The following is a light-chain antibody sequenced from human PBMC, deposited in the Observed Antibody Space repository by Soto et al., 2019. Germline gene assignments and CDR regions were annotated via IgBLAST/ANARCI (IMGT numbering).Light chain of an antibody. J-gene: IGKJ1*01. Sequence: DIQMTQSPSTLSASVGDRVTITCRASQSISRSLAWYQQKPGKAPSLLIYDASSLEGGVPSRFSGSGFGTEFTLTISSLEPEDFAVYYCQQHSHWPPWTFGQGTRVEIQ. V-gene: IGKV1-5*01. CDR1: QSISRS. CDR3: QQHSHWPPWT. CDR2: DAS.